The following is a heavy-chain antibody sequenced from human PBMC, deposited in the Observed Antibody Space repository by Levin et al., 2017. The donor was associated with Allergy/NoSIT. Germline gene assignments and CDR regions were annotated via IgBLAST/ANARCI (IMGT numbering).Heavy chain of an antibody. CDR2: ISSNGGST. CDR3: ASGRELLDAFDI. V-gene: IGHV3-64*01. Sequence: ASVKVSCAASGFTFSSYAMHWVRQAPGKGLEYVSAISSNGGSTYYANSVKGRFTISRDNSKNTLYLQMGSLRAEDMAVYYCASGRELLDAFDIWGQGTMVTVSS. D-gene: IGHD1-26*01. J-gene: IGHJ3*02. CDR1: GFTFSSYA.